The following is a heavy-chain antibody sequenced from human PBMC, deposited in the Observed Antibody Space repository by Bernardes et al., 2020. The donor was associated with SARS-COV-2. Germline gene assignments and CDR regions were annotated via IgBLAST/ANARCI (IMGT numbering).Heavy chain of an antibody. J-gene: IGHJ3*02. V-gene: IGHV1-18*01. CDR3: ARGRMWTGFFSWDDAFDI. CDR1: GYTFTSYG. D-gene: IGHD3-9*01. Sequence: ASVKVSCKASGYTFTSYGISWVRQAPGQGLEWMGWISAYNGNTNYAQKLQGRVTMTTDTSTSTAYMELRSLRSDDTAVYYRARGRMWTGFFSWDDAFDIWCQGTMVTVSS. CDR2: ISAYNGNT.